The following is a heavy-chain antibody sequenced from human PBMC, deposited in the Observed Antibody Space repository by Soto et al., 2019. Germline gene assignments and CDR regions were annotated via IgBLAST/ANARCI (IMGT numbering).Heavy chain of an antibody. CDR2: INHSGST. V-gene: IGHV4-34*01. Sequence: SETLSLTCAVYGGSFSGYYWSWIRQPPGKGLEWIGEINHSGSTNYNPSLKSRVTISVDTSKNQFSLKLSSVTAADTAVYYCARGGARVRGDLYYYYGMDVWGQGTTVTVSS. J-gene: IGHJ6*02. D-gene: IGHD3-10*01. CDR1: GGSFSGYY. CDR3: ARGGARVRGDLYYYYGMDV.